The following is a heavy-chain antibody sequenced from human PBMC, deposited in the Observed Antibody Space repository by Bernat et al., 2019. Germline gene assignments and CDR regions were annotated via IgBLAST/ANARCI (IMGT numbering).Heavy chain of an antibody. CDR2: ISWNSGSI. Sequence: EVQLVESGGGLVQPGRSLRLSCAASGFTFDDYAMHWVRQAPGKGLEWVSGISWNSGSIGYADSVKGRFTISRDNAKNSLYLQMNSLRAEDTALYYCAKDMFAEGRSYAGFDYWGQGTLVTVSS. J-gene: IGHJ4*02. CDR1: GFTFDDYA. V-gene: IGHV3-9*01. D-gene: IGHD3-10*02. CDR3: AKDMFAEGRSYAGFDY.